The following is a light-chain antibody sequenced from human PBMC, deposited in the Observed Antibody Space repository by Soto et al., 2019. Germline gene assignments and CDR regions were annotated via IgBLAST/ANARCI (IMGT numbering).Light chain of an antibody. Sequence: EIVMTQSPATLSVSPGERATLSCRASQSVSSDLAWYQHKPGQAPRLLIYGASTRATGVPASFSGSGSGTEFTPTISSLQAEDFAVLYCQQYNSWPPLTFGQGTKVEIK. J-gene: IGKJ1*01. V-gene: IGKV3-15*01. CDR2: GAS. CDR1: QSVSSD. CDR3: QQYNSWPPLT.